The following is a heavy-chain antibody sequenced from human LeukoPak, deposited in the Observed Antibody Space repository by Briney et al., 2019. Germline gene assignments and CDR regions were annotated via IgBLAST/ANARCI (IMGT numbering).Heavy chain of an antibody. CDR1: GYTFTTYY. CDR2: INPNGGGT. D-gene: IGHD5-24*01. CDR3: VRGGDGNRRDFDF. J-gene: IGHJ4*02. Sequence: ASVKVSCKASGYTFTTYYLHWVRQAPAQGLEWMGWINPNGGGTNYALNFEGRVTMTRDTSVTTAYMEVSSLRSDDTAVYFCVRGGDGNRRDFDFWGQGTLVTVSS. V-gene: IGHV1-2*02.